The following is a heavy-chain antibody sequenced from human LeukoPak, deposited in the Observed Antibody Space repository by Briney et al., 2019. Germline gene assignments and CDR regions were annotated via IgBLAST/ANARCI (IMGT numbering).Heavy chain of an antibody. V-gene: IGHV1-46*01. J-gene: IGHJ4*02. CDR3: AREGPRGLRYFDWLLPNDY. D-gene: IGHD3-9*01. Sequence: ASVKVSCKASGYTFASYYMHWVRQAPGQGLEWMGIINPSGGSTSYAQKFQGRVTMTRDTSTSTVYMELSSLRSEDTAVYYCAREGPRGLRYFDWLLPNDYWGQGTLVTASS. CDR2: INPSGGST. CDR1: GYTFASYY.